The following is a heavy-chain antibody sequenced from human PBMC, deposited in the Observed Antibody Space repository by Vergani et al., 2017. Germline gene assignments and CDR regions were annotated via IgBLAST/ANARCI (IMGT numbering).Heavy chain of an antibody. CDR3: ARDHCTSVNCYEYHYHGMDV. Sequence: QVQLMQSGDEVRKPGASVKVSCKASGYTFTTYYVHWVRRAPGQGPEWIGWINPSSGDTEYAQKFQGRVTVTRDTSLSAAYMELSRLRSDDTAVYYCARDHCTSVNCYEYHYHGMDVWGQGP. J-gene: IGHJ6*02. CDR2: INPSSGDT. V-gene: IGHV1-2*02. CDR1: GYTFTTYY. D-gene: IGHD2-2*01.